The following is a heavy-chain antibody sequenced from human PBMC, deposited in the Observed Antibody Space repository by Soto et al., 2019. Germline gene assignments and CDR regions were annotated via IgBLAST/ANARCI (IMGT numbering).Heavy chain of an antibody. CDR2: IIPIFGTA. CDR3: ARAGIYYDSSGHYFDY. J-gene: IGHJ4*02. CDR1: GGTFSSYA. D-gene: IGHD3-22*01. V-gene: IGHV1-69*06. Sequence: ASVKVSCKASGGTFSSYAISWVRQAPGQGLEWMGGIIPIFGTANYAQKFQGRVTITADKSTSTAYMELSSLRSEDTAVYYCARAGIYYDSSGHYFDYWGQGTLVTV.